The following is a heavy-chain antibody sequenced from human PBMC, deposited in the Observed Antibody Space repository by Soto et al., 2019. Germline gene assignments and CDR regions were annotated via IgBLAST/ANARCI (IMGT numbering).Heavy chain of an antibody. D-gene: IGHD6-6*01. Sequence: GASVKVSCKASGYTFTNNAISWVRQARGQGFEWMGRIIPILGIANYAQKFQGRVTITADKSTSTAYMELSSLRSEDTAVYYCARGTPEDRIAARPGLDYYYYYTDVWGKGTTVTVSS. CDR2: IIPILGIA. CDR1: GYTFTNNA. V-gene: IGHV1-69*04. CDR3: ARGTPEDRIAARPGLDYYYYYTDV. J-gene: IGHJ6*03.